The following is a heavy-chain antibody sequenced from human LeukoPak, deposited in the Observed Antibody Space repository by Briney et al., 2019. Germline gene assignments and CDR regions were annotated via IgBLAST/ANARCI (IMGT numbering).Heavy chain of an antibody. V-gene: IGHV4-38-2*02. Sequence: SKTLSLTCTVSGYSISSGYYWGWIRQPPGKGLEWIGSIYHSGSTYYNPSLKSRVTISVDTSKNQLSLKLSSVTAADTAVYYCARDQKSAKEGAFDIWGQGTMVTVSS. D-gene: IGHD2-15*01. CDR2: IYHSGST. CDR1: GYSISSGYY. J-gene: IGHJ3*02. CDR3: ARDQKSAKEGAFDI.